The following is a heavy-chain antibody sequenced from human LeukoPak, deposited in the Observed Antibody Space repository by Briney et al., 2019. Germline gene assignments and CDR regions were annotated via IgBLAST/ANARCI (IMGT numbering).Heavy chain of an antibody. CDR2: IYYSGST. J-gene: IGHJ4*02. CDR1: GGSIGSYY. CDR3: ARISGYAGY. D-gene: IGHD5-12*01. V-gene: IGHV4-59*08. Sequence: PSETLSLTCTVSGGSIGSYYWSWIRQPPGKGLEWIGYIYYSGSTNYNPSLKSRVTISVDTSKNQFSLKLSSVTAADTAVYYCARISGYAGYWGQGTLVTVSS.